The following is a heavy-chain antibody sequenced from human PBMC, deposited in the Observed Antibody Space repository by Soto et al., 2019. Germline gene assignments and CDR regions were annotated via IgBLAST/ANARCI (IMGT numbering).Heavy chain of an antibody. CDR2: ISGSGGTT. J-gene: IGHJ6*02. Sequence: EVQLLESGGGLVQPGGSLRLSCAASGFTFSNYAMNWVRQAPGKGLEWVSAISGSGGTTYYADSVKGRFTISRDNSKNTLYLQMSSLRAEDTAVYYCARDPVACGGDCSVYYYFGLDVWGQGTTVTVSS. V-gene: IGHV3-23*01. CDR1: GFTFSNYA. CDR3: ARDPVACGGDCSVYYYFGLDV. D-gene: IGHD2-21*02.